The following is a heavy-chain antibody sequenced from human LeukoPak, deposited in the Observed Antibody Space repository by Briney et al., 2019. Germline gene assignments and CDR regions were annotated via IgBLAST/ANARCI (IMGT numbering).Heavy chain of an antibody. V-gene: IGHV4-34*01. CDR3: ARGIGFGGHYDY. CDR1: GGSFSGYY. Sequence: SETLSLTCAVYGGSFSGYYWSWIRQPPGKGLEWIGEINHSGSTNYNPSLKSRVTISVDTSKNQFSLQLRSVTAADTAVYYCARGIGFGGHYDYWGQGTLVTVSS. J-gene: IGHJ4*02. CDR2: INHSGST. D-gene: IGHD3-10*01.